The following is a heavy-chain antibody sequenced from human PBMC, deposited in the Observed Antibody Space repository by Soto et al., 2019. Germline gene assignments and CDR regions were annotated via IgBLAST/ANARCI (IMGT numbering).Heavy chain of an antibody. Sequence: QVQLVQSGAEVKKPGASVKVSCKASGYTFTSYGISWVRQAPGQGREWMGWISAYNGNTNHAQKLKGRVTMTTDTSTSPAYMELRSLRPDDPAVYYCARDLVHGTYSSSSAVGYWGQGTLVTVSS. CDR2: ISAYNGNT. D-gene: IGHD6-6*01. CDR3: ARDLVHGTYSSSSAVGY. J-gene: IGHJ4*02. V-gene: IGHV1-18*01. CDR1: GYTFTSYG.